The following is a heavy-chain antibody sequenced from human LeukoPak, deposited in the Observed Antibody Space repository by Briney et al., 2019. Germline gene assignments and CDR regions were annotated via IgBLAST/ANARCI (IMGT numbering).Heavy chain of an antibody. CDR2: IYYSGST. J-gene: IGHJ4*02. CDR1: GGSISSYY. V-gene: IGHV4-59*08. Sequence: SETLSLTCTVSGGSISSYYWSWIRQPPGKGLEWIGYIYYSGSTSYNPSLKSRVTISVDTSKNQFSLKLSSVTAADTAVYYCARHKLTAATPDYWGQGTLVTVSS. D-gene: IGHD2-15*01. CDR3: ARHKLTAATPDY.